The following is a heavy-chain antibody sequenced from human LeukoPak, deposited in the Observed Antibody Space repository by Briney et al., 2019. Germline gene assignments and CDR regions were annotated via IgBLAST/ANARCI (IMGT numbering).Heavy chain of an antibody. Sequence: SETLSLTCTVSGGSISSSGYFWGWIRQPPGKGLEWIGSIHYSGSTYYNPSLKSRVTISVDTSKNQFSLKLSSVTAADTAVYYCARVTRYSSGWYVVYWGQGTLVTVSS. J-gene: IGHJ4*02. V-gene: IGHV4-39*07. CDR3: ARVTRYSSGWYVVY. CDR1: GGSISSSGYF. CDR2: IHYSGST. D-gene: IGHD6-19*01.